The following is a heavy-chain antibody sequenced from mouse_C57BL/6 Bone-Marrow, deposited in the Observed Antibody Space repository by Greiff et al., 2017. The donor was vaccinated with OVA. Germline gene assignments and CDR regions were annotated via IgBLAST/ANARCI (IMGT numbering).Heavy chain of an antibody. CDR3: ARGYYGSSSDAMDY. CDR2: INPYNGGT. D-gene: IGHD1-1*01. V-gene: IGHV1-19*01. CDR1: GYTFTDYY. Sequence: VQLQQSGPVLVKPGASVKMSCKASGYTFTDYYMNWVKQSHGKSLEWIGVINPYNGGTSYNQKFKGKATLTVDKSSSTAYMELNSLTSEDSAVYFCARGYYGSSSDAMDYWGQGTSVTVSS. J-gene: IGHJ4*01.